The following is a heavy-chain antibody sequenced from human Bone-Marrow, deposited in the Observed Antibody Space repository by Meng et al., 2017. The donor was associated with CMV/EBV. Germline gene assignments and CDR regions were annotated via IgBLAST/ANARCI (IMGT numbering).Heavy chain of an antibody. CDR2: IYYSGTT. CDR3: ARTVAARGDFDY. J-gene: IGHJ4*02. V-gene: IGHV4-39*01. CDR1: GGSTDTEIYY. D-gene: IGHD6-19*01. Sequence: LETLSLTCSVSGGSTDTEIYYWGWIRQPPGKGLEWIGSIYYSGTTFYNPSIKSRVTISVDTSKNQFLLTLRYVTATDTAVYYCARTVAARGDFDYWGRGTLVTVSS.